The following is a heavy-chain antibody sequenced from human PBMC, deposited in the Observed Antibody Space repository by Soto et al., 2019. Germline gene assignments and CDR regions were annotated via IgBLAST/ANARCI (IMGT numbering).Heavy chain of an antibody. Sequence: SGPTLVNPTQTLTLTCTFSGFSLSTSGMCVSWIRQPPGKALEWLARIDWDDDKYYSTSLKTRLTISKDTSKNQVVLTMTNMDPVDTATYYCARFGSCGGDLDAFDIWGQGTMVTLSS. CDR1: GFSLSTSGMC. CDR3: ARFGSCGGDLDAFDI. D-gene: IGHD2-21*01. CDR2: IDWDDDK. V-gene: IGHV2-70*11. J-gene: IGHJ3*02.